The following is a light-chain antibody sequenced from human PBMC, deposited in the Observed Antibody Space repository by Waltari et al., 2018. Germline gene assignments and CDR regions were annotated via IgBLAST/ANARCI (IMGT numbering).Light chain of an antibody. J-gene: IGKJ2*01. CDR2: DAS. V-gene: IGKV3-20*01. Sequence: EIVLTQSPGTLSLSLGETATLSCRASQSVTSNYLAWYQQRPGQAPGLIIYDASSRATGIPDRFSGSGSGADFTLTINRLEPEDFAVYYCQQYGSSPETFGQGTKVEIK. CDR3: QQYGSSPET. CDR1: QSVTSNY.